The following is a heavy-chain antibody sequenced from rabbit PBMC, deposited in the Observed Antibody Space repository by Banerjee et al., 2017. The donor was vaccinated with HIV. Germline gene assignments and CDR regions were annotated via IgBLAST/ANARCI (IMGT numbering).Heavy chain of an antibody. CDR1: GFDFRGNA. CDR2: IYNYDGST. CDR3: AREPYAGYTGYGYFTNGMDL. Sequence: QEQLVESGGGLVQPEGSLTLTCKVSGFDFRGNAICWVRQAPGKGPEWIACIYNYDGSTYYANWAKGRFTITKTSSTTVTLQMTSLTAADTATYFCAREPYAGYTGYGYFTNGMDLWGPGTLVTVS. V-gene: IGHV1S47*01. D-gene: IGHD7-1*01. J-gene: IGHJ6*01.